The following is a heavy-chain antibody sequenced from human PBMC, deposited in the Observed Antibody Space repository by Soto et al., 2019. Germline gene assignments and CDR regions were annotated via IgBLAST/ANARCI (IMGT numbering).Heavy chain of an antibody. CDR3: ARVSEDYDSSGSFDY. CDR2: IYYSGST. CDR1: GGSISSGDYY. D-gene: IGHD3-22*01. J-gene: IGHJ4*02. V-gene: IGHV4-30-4*01. Sequence: SETLSLTCTVSGGSISSGDYYCSWIRQPPGKGLEWIGYIYYSGSTYYNPSLKSRVTISVDTSKNQFSLKLSSVTAADTAVYYCARVSEDYDSSGSFDYWGQGTLVTVSS.